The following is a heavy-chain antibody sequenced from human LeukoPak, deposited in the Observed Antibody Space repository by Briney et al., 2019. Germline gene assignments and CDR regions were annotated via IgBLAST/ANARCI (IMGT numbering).Heavy chain of an antibody. V-gene: IGHV3-74*01. D-gene: IGHD3-3*01. J-gene: IGHJ6*02. CDR1: GFTFSSYW. CDR2: INSDGSST. Sequence: GGSLRLSCAASGFTFSSYWMHWVRQAPGKGLVWVSRINSDGSSTSYADSVKGRFTISRDNAKNTLYLQMNSLRAEDTAVYYCARKYYDFWSGYYSYYYYYSMDVWGQGTTVTVSS. CDR3: ARKYYDFWSGYYSYYYYYSMDV.